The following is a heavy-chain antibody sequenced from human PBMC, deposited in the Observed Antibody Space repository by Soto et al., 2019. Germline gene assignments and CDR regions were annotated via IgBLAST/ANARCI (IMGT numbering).Heavy chain of an antibody. V-gene: IGHV3-23*01. J-gene: IGHJ4*02. Sequence: LRISCAASGFTFSIFAMSWVRQSPGKGLEWVSTISGSGGSTYYADAVKGRVTISRDNSMVTLYLQMKSLRVEDTAIYYCAKEVSLGYNMDLGYWGPGALVTVSS. CDR1: GFTFSIFA. D-gene: IGHD1-1*01. CDR3: AKEVSLGYNMDLGY. CDR2: ISGSGGST.